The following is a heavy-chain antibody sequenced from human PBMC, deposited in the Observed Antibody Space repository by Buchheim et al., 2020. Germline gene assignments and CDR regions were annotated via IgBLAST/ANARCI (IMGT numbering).Heavy chain of an antibody. Sequence: QVQLVQSGAEVRKPGASVKVSCKASGYTFNTYDVNWVRQAAGQGLEWMGWVNPNNGNTAYAQKFQGRVTMTSDTSISTVYLELSGLRSEDTAVYYCARGEGPRYYDILTGYPYYYYYGMDVWGQGTT. J-gene: IGHJ6*02. CDR3: ARGEGPRYYDILTGYPYYYYYGMDV. D-gene: IGHD3-9*01. V-gene: IGHV1-8*01. CDR1: GYTFNTYD. CDR2: VNPNNGNT.